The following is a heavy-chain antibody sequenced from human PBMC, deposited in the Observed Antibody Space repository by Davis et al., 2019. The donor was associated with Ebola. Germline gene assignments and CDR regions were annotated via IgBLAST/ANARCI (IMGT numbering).Heavy chain of an antibody. CDR3: ARDPPYDQGYDY. D-gene: IGHD3-22*01. V-gene: IGHV6-1*01. Sequence: LQSPSLTRAISGDSVSSNTAAWNWIRQSPSRGLEWLGRTYYRSKWFVDYAVSVKSRMTINSDTSKNQFSLQLSSVTPEDTAVYYCARDPPYDQGYDYWGQGILVTVSS. CDR2: TYYRSKWFV. J-gene: IGHJ4*02. CDR1: GDSVSSNTAA.